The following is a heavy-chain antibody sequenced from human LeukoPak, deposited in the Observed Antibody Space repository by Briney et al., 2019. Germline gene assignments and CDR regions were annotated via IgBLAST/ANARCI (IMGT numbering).Heavy chain of an antibody. D-gene: IGHD3-10*01. CDR1: GGSISSYY. J-gene: IGHJ5*02. Sequence: SETLSLTCTVSGGSISSYYWSWIRQPAGKGLEWIGRIYTSGSTNYNPSLKSRVTMSVDTSKNQFSLKLSSVTAADTAVYYCARRGYYGSGSYYNGWFDPWGQGTLVTVSS. CDR3: ARRGYYGSGSYYNGWFDP. V-gene: IGHV4-4*07. CDR2: IYTSGST.